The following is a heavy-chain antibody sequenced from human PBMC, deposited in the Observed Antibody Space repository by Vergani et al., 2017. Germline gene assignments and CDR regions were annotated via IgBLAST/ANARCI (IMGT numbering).Heavy chain of an antibody. CDR1: GYRFSSSW. CDR3: ASRRTLQREFDI. D-gene: IGHD5-24*01. J-gene: IGHJ4*02. CDR2: IFPDDSDT. V-gene: IGHV5-51*01. Sequence: EVQLVQSGAEVKKPGESLKISCKGFGYRFSSSWIGWVRQMPGKGLEWMGIIFPDDSDTRYSPSFQGQVTISADKSISTVYLQWNSLKASDTAMYYCASRRTLQREFDIWGQGTLVTGSS.